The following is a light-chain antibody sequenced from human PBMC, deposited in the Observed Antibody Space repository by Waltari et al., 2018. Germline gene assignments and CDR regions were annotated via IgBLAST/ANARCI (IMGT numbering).Light chain of an antibody. Sequence: QSPLSQPPSASGTPGQRVAISCSGGGSNFGGYVVHWFHHVPGRAPKLVMHSNNERSPGVPDRFSGSKSGTSASLAISGLQSGDEGDYYCAAWDDNVKGPVFGGGTKVTVL. CDR3: AAWDDNVKGPV. CDR2: SNN. V-gene: IGLV1-44*01. J-gene: IGLJ2*01. CDR1: GSNFGGYV.